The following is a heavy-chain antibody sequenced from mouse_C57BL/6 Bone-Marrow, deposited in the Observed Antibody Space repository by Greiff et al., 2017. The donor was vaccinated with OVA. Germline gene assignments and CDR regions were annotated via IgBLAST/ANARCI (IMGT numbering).Heavy chain of an antibody. CDR3: TRAYYYGSSPPDY. CDR2: ISSGGDYI. J-gene: IGHJ2*01. CDR1: GFTFSSYA. V-gene: IGHV5-9-1*02. D-gene: IGHD1-1*01. Sequence: EVMLVESGEGLVKPGGSLKLSCAASGFTFSSYAMSWVRQTPEKRLEWVAYISSGGDYIYYADTVQGRFTISRDNARNTLYLQMSSLKTEDTAMYYCTRAYYYGSSPPDYWGQGTTLTVSS.